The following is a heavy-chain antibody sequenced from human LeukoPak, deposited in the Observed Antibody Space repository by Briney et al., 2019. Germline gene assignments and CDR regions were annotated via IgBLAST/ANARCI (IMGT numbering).Heavy chain of an antibody. CDR3: ARERNTEFDP. D-gene: IGHD4-17*01. Sequence: GGSLRLSCAAPGFTFSSYWMHWVRQAPGEGLVWVSRINSDGSSTGSADSVKGRFTISRDNAKNTLYLQMNSLRAEDTAVYYCARERNTEFDPWGQGTLVTVSS. CDR1: GFTFSSYW. J-gene: IGHJ5*02. V-gene: IGHV3-74*01. CDR2: INSDGSST.